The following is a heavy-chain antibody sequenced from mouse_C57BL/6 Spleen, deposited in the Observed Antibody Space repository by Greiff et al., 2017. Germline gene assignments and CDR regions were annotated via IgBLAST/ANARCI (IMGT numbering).Heavy chain of an antibody. CDR1: GYAFTNYL. V-gene: IGHV1-54*01. CDR3: ARDYGSSPAWFAY. CDR2: INPGSGGT. J-gene: IGHJ3*01. D-gene: IGHD1-1*01. Sequence: VQLQQSGAELVRPGTSVKVSCKASGYAFTNYLIEWVKQRPGQGLAWIGVINPGSGGTNYNEKFKGKATLTADKSSSTAYMQLSSLTSEDSAVYVCARDYGSSPAWFAYWGQGTLVTVSA.